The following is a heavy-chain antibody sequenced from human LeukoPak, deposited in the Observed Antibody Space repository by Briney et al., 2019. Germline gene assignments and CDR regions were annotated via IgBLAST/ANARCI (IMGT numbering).Heavy chain of an antibody. J-gene: IGHJ4*02. D-gene: IGHD6-13*01. V-gene: IGHV1-18*01. Sequence: ASVKVSCKASGYTFTSYGISWVRQAPGQGLEWMGWISAYNGNTNYAQKFQGRVTITTDESTSTAYMGLSSLRSEDTAVYYCARVAYSSSWRFDYWGQGTLVTVSS. CDR2: ISAYNGNT. CDR3: ARVAYSSSWRFDY. CDR1: GYTFTSYG.